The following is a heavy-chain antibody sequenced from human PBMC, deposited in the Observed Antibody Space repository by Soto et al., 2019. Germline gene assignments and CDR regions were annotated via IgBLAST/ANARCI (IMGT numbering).Heavy chain of an antibody. Sequence: QVQLVESGGGVVQPGRSLRLSCAASGFTFSSYAMHWVRQAPGKGLEWVAVISYDGSNKYYADSVKGRFTISRDNSKNTLYLQMNSLRAEDTAVYYCASDFWSGYLYYYYYGMDVWGQGTTVTVSS. D-gene: IGHD3-3*01. V-gene: IGHV3-30-3*01. J-gene: IGHJ6*02. CDR1: GFTFSSYA. CDR3: ASDFWSGYLYYYYYGMDV. CDR2: ISYDGSNK.